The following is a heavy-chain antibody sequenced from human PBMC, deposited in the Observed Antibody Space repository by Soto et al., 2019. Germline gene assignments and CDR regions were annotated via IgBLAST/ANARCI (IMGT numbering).Heavy chain of an antibody. CDR2: INHSGST. D-gene: IGHD3-22*01. V-gene: IGHV4-34*01. CDR3: ARGRGSSGYGG. Sequence: SETLSLTCAVYGGSFSGYYWSWIRQPPGQGLEWIGEINHSGSTNYNPSLKSRVTISVDTSKNQFSLKLSSVTAADTAVYYCARGRGSSGYGGWGQGTMVTVSS. CDR1: GGSFSGYY. J-gene: IGHJ3*01.